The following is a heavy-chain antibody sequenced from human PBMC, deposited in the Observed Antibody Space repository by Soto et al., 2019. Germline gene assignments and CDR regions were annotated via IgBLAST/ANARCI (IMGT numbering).Heavy chain of an antibody. CDR1: GGTFSSYA. V-gene: IGHV1-69*01. Sequence: QVPLVQSGAEVKKPGSSVKVSCKASGGTFSSYAISWVRQAPGQGLEWMGGIIPIFGTANYAQKFQGRVTITADESTSTAYMELSSLRSEDTAVYYCARGPAAMGDYYYYGMDVWGQGTTVTVSS. D-gene: IGHD2-2*01. J-gene: IGHJ6*02. CDR3: ARGPAAMGDYYYYGMDV. CDR2: IIPIFGTA.